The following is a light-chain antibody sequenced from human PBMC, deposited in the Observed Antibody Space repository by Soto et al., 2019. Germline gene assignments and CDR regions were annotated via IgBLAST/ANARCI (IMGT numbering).Light chain of an antibody. CDR1: QSINNN. J-gene: IGKJ4*01. CDR3: QQDNDWPLT. CDR2: GAS. Sequence: EIVMTQSPATLSVSPGERATLSCRASQSINNNLAWYQQKRGQGPRLLIYGASSRATGTPARFSGSGSGTGFALTITSQQSEDFALYYCQQDNDWPLTFGGGTKVEIK. V-gene: IGKV3-15*01.